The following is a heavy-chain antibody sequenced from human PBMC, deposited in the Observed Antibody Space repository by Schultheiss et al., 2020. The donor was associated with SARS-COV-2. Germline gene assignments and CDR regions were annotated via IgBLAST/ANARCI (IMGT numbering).Heavy chain of an antibody. CDR3: AKVSGWYNY. J-gene: IGHJ4*02. CDR2: IWYDGSNK. Sequence: GGSLRLSCAASGFTFSSYGMHWVRQAPGKGLEWVAVIWYDGSNKYYADSVKGRFTISRDNSKNTLYLQMNTLSAEDTAVYYCAKVSGWYNYWGQGTLVTVSS. V-gene: IGHV3-33*06. D-gene: IGHD6-19*01. CDR1: GFTFSSYG.